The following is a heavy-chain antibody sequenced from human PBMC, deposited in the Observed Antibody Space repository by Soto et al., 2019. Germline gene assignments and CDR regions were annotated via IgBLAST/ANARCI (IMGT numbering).Heavy chain of an antibody. CDR3: ARGEQYSGRIFDY. CDR2: TYYRSKWYY. CDR1: WDSVSSNTAG. Sequence: SQTLSLTCDISWDSVSSNTAGWNWVRQSPSRGLEWLGRTYYRSKWYYDYALSVRSRITINPDTSKNQYSLQLNPVTPEDTAVYYCARGEQYSGRIFDYWGQGTLVTVSS. J-gene: IGHJ4*01. V-gene: IGHV6-1*01. D-gene: IGHD1-26*01.